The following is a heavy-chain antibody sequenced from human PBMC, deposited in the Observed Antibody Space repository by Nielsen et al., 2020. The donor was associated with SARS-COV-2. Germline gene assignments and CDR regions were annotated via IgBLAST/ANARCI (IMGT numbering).Heavy chain of an antibody. D-gene: IGHD6-19*01. V-gene: IGHV3-30*18. CDR1: GFTFSSYG. Sequence: GGSLRLSCAASGFTFSSYGMHWVRQAPGKGLEWVAVMSYDGSNKYYADSVKGRFTISRDNSMDTLYLQMNSLRPEDTAVYYCAKDRSGKQWLVLDDYWGQGTLVTVSS. CDR2: MSYDGSNK. J-gene: IGHJ4*02. CDR3: AKDRSGKQWLVLDDY.